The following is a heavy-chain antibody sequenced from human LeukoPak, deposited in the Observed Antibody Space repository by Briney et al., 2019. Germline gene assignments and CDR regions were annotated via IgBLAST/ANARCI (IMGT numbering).Heavy chain of an antibody. CDR2: IDPNDSYT. V-gene: IGHV5-10-1*01. CDR3: VGSTIAVAGLYYSYYGMDV. CDR1: GYSFTTYW. J-gene: IGHJ6*02. Sequence: PGESLKISCKGSGYSFTTYWITWVRQRPGKGLEWMGRIDPNDSYTYYSPSFQGHVTISADKSISTAYLQWSSLKASDTAMYYCVGSTIAVAGLYYSYYGMDVWGRGTTVTVSS. D-gene: IGHD6-19*01.